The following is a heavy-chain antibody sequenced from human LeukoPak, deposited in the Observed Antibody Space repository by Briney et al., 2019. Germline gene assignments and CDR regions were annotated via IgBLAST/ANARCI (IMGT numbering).Heavy chain of an antibody. V-gene: IGHV3-48*03. Sequence: PGGSLRLSCAASGFAFSAYEMNWVRQAPGKGLEWVAYFAGSDTTIYHADSVRGRFTISRDNAKNSLYLQMNSLRAEDTALYYCTTLGYHLDSWGQGTLVTVSS. J-gene: IGHJ4*02. D-gene: IGHD3-22*01. CDR1: GFAFSAYE. CDR3: TTLGYHLDS. CDR2: FAGSDTTI.